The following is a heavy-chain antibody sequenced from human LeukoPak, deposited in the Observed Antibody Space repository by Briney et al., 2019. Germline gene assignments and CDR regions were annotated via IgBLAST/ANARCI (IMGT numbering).Heavy chain of an antibody. CDR2: ISSNGGST. D-gene: IGHD3-10*01. CDR1: GFTFSSCA. Sequence: GGSLRLSCAASGFTFSSCAMHWVRQAPGKGLEYVSAISSNGGSTYYANSVKGRFTISRDNSKNTLYLQMGSLRAEDMAVYYCARGRITMVRGVIITAEDFDYWGQGTLVTVSS. CDR3: ARGRITMVRGVIITAEDFDY. V-gene: IGHV3-64*01. J-gene: IGHJ4*02.